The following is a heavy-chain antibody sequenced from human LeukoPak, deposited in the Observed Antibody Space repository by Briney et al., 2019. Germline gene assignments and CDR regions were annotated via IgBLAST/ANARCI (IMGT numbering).Heavy chain of an antibody. CDR2: IKSKTDGGTT. Sequence: PGGSLRLSCAASGFTFSNAWMSWVRQAPGKGLEWVGRIKSKTDGGTTDYAAPVKGRYTISRDDSKNTLYLQMNSLKTEDTAVYYCTTDRDDSYFDYWGQGTLVTVSS. D-gene: IGHD3-3*01. J-gene: IGHJ4*02. V-gene: IGHV3-15*01. CDR1: GFTFSNAW. CDR3: TTDRDDSYFDY.